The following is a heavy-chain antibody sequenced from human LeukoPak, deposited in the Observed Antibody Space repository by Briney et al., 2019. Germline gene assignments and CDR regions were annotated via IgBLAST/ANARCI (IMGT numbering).Heavy chain of an antibody. D-gene: IGHD5-12*01. J-gene: IGHJ4*01. V-gene: IGHV3-48*01. Sequence: GGSLRLSCAASGFNFIDYSMNWVRQAPGKGLEWISYIGISSGNTKYADSVEGRFTISRDKARNSLYLQMNSLRVEDTAMYYCARDHRYAFDNWGHGTLVTVSS. CDR2: IGISSGNT. CDR3: ARDHRYAFDN. CDR1: GFNFIDYS.